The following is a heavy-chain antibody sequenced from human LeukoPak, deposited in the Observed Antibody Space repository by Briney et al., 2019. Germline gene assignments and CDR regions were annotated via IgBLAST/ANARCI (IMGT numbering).Heavy chain of an antibody. CDR2: IIPILGIA. D-gene: IGHD1-1*01. CDR3: ARSPQTGFDAGEFDY. CDR1: GGTFSSYA. Sequence: ASVKVSCKASGGTFSSYAIGWVRQAPGQGLEWMGRIIPILGIANYAQKFQGRVTITADKSTSTAYMELSSLRSEDTAVYYCARSPQTGFDAGEFDYWGQGTLVTVSS. J-gene: IGHJ4*02. V-gene: IGHV1-69*04.